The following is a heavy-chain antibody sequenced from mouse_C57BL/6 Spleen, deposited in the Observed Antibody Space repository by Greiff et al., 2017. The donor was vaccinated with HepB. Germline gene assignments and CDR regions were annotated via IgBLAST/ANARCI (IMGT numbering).Heavy chain of an antibody. J-gene: IGHJ1*03. CDR3: ARDYCGSSWYFDV. CDR2: ISDGGSYT. D-gene: IGHD1-1*01. Sequence: EVMLVESGGGLVKPGGSLKLSCAASGFTFSSYAMSWVRQTPEKRPEWVATISDGGSYTYYPDNVKGRFTISRDNAKNNLYLQMSHLKSEDTAMYYCARDYCGSSWYFDVWGTGTTVTVSS. CDR1: GFTFSSYA. V-gene: IGHV5-4*01.